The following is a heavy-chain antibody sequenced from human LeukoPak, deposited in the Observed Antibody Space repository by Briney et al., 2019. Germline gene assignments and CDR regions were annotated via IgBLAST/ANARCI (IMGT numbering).Heavy chain of an antibody. CDR3: ASCFRSTSCYGDFDY. CDR2: IYYSGNT. D-gene: IGHD2-2*01. Sequence: SETLSLTCTVSGDSISSSGYYWGWIRQPPGKGLEWIGSIYYSGNTYYNPSLKSRVTISVDTSKNQFSLKLSSVTAADTAVYYCASCFRSTSCYGDFDYWGQGTLVTVSS. CDR1: GDSISSSGYY. V-gene: IGHV4-39*07. J-gene: IGHJ4*02.